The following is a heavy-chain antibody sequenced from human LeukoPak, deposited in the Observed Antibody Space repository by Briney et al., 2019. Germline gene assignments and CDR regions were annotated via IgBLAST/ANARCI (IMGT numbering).Heavy chain of an antibody. CDR3: ARDKYEMGFGKFLYPWFDT. CDR1: GYSFTNYG. CDR2: ISAHNGNT. V-gene: IGHV1-18*01. Sequence: GASVKVSCKASGYSFTNYGISWVRQAPGQGLEWMGWISAHNGNTNYAQKLQGRVTMTTDTSTSTAYMELRTLRSDDTAVYYCARDKYEMGFGKFLYPWFDTWGQGNLVTVSS. D-gene: IGHD3-10*01. J-gene: IGHJ5*02.